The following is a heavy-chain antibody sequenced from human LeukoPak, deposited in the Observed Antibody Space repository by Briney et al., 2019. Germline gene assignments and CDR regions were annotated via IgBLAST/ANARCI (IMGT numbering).Heavy chain of an antibody. Sequence: GGSLRLSCAASGFTFSSYSMNWVRQAPGEGLEWVSYISGSSSTIYYADSVKGRFTISRDNAKNSLYLQMNSLRAEDTAVYYCARGPLDYWGQGTLVTVSS. J-gene: IGHJ4*02. CDR3: ARGPLDY. CDR1: GFTFSSYS. CDR2: ISGSSSTI. V-gene: IGHV3-48*04.